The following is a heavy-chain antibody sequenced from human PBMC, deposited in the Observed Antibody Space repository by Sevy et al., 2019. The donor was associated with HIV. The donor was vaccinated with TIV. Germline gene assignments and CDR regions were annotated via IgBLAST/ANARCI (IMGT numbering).Heavy chain of an antibody. CDR3: ARDRGSVVTPDYFDY. CDR1: GDSISSYY. CDR2: IYYSGHT. J-gene: IGHJ4*02. D-gene: IGHD2-21*02. Sequence: SETLSVTCSVSGDSISSYYWSWIRQPPGKGLEWIGYIYYSGHTNYNPTLKSRVTISLDTSKNQFSLKLTSVTAADTAVYYCARDRGSVVTPDYFDYWGQGILVTVSS. V-gene: IGHV4-59*01.